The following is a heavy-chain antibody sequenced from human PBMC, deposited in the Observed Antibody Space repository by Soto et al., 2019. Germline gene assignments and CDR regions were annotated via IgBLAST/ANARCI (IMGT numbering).Heavy chain of an antibody. CDR2: ISGSGGST. Sequence: EVQLLESGGGLVQPGGSLRLSCAASGFTFSSYAMSWVRQAPGKGLEWVSAISGSGGSTYYADSVKGRFTISRVNSKITRYRQKNSLRVEDTAVYYGAKEGGEYSNYFVGYFAYWCRGTLVTVSS. CDR3: AKEGGEYSNYFVGYFAY. CDR1: GFTFSSYA. J-gene: IGHJ4*02. D-gene: IGHD4-4*01. V-gene: IGHV3-23*01.